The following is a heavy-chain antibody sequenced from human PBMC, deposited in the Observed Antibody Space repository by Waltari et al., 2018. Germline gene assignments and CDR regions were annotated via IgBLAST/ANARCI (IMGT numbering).Heavy chain of an antibody. CDR3: AKSRGFEY. J-gene: IGHJ4*02. Sequence: EVQLVESGGGLVQPGGSLRLSCGASGFTFSRYWMSWVRQTPGRGLQWGDKINYAGSQKYYVDSVKGRFTISRDNAKNSLYLQMNSLRVEDTAVYYCAKSRGFEYWGQGALITVSS. CDR2: INYAGSQK. CDR1: GFTFSRYW. V-gene: IGHV3-7*01. D-gene: IGHD2-2*01.